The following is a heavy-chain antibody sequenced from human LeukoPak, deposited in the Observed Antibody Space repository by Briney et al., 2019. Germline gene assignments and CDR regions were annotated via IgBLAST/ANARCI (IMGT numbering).Heavy chain of an antibody. CDR1: GFTFSSYG. V-gene: IGHV3-33*01. CDR2: IWYDGSNK. Sequence: PGGSLRLSCAASGFTFSSYGIHWVRQAPGKGLEWVAVIWYDGSNKYYADSVKGRFTISRDNSKNTLYLQMNSLRAEDTAVYYCGRGYYGDYGYGVDVWGQGTTVTVSS. J-gene: IGHJ6*02. D-gene: IGHD4-17*01. CDR3: GRGYYGDYGYGVDV.